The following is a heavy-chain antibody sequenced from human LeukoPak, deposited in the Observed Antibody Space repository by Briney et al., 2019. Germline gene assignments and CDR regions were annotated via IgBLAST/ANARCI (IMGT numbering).Heavy chain of an antibody. Sequence: TGGSLRLSCAASGFTFSSYEMNWVRQAPGKGLEWVSYISSSGSTIYYAGSVKGRFTISRDNAKNSLYLQMNSLRAEDTAVYYCARDSRGFATVSGYNALLNYYGMDVWGQGTTVTVSS. CDR1: GFTFSSYE. J-gene: IGHJ6*02. D-gene: IGHD3-9*01. CDR2: ISSSGSTI. CDR3: ARDSRGFATVSGYNALLNYYGMDV. V-gene: IGHV3-48*03.